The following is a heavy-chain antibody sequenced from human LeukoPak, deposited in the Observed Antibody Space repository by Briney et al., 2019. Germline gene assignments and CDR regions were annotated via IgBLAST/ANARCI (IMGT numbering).Heavy chain of an antibody. Sequence: SETLSLTCAVYGGSFSGYYWSWIRQPPGKGLEWIGEINHSGSTNYNPSLKSRVTISVDTSKNQFSLKLSSVTAADTAVYYCARRGAPFSSSWYSRNYFDYWGQGTLVTVSS. V-gene: IGHV4-34*01. J-gene: IGHJ4*02. CDR3: ARRGAPFSSSWYSRNYFDY. CDR2: INHSGST. CDR1: GGSFSGYY. D-gene: IGHD6-13*01.